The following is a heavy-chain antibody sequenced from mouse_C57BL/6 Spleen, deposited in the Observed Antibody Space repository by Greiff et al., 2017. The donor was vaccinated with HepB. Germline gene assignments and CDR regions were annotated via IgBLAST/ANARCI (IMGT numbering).Heavy chain of an antibody. V-gene: IGHV1-4*01. D-gene: IGHD2-3*01. CDR2: INPSSGYT. Sequence: VKLQQSGAELARPGASVKMSCKASGYTFTSYTMHWVKQRPGQGLEWIGYINPSSGYTKYNQKFKDKATLTADKSSSTAYMQLSSLTSEDSAVYYCARSGGYYSYYFDYWGQGTTLTVSS. J-gene: IGHJ2*01. CDR1: GYTFTSYT. CDR3: ARSGGYYSYYFDY.